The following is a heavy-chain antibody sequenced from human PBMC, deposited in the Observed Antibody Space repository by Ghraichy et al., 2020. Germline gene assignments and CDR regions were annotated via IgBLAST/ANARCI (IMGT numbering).Heavy chain of an antibody. V-gene: IGHV4-34*01. D-gene: IGHD6-19*01. CDR1: GGSFSGYY. J-gene: IGHJ4*01. Sequence: SETLSLTCAVYGGSFSGYYWSWIRQPPGKGLEWIGEINHSGSTNYNPSLKSRVTTSVDTSKNQFSLKLSSVTAADTAVYYCARGMQWLALDYWGQEPWSPSPQ. CDR2: INHSGST. CDR3: ARGMQWLALDY.